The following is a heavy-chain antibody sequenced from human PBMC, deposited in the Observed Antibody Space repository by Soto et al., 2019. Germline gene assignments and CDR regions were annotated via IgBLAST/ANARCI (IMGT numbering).Heavy chain of an antibody. CDR2: IYYSGTT. V-gene: IGHV4-39*01. D-gene: IGHD3-16*01. CDR1: GGSISSNSYY. CDR3: ARHKGGYYSGVDV. J-gene: IGHJ6*02. Sequence: QLQLQESGPGLVKPSETLSLTCTVSGGSISSNSYYWAWIRQPPGKGLEWIGNIYYSGTTYYNPSPKSRVTISVDTSKTQFARKLSSVTAADTAVYYCARHKGGYYSGVDVWGQGTTVTVSS.